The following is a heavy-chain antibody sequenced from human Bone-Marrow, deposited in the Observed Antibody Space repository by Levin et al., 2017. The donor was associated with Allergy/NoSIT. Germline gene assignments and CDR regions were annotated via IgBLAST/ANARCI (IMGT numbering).Heavy chain of an antibody. J-gene: IGHJ3*02. V-gene: IGHV1-69*01. CDR1: GGTFSSYA. CDR3: ASPVDLDAFDS. Sequence: KISCKASGGTFSSYAISWVRQAPGQGLEWMGGIIPIFGTAYYAQKFQGRVTITADESTSTAYMELSSLRSEDTAVYYCASPVDLDAFDSWGQGTMVTVSS. D-gene: IGHD2-21*01. CDR2: IIPIFGTA.